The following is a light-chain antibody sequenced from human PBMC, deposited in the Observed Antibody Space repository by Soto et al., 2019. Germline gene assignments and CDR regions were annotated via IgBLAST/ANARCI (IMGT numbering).Light chain of an antibody. CDR1: SSDVGGYNY. CDR2: EVS. V-gene: IGLV2-14*01. Sequence: QSVLTQPASVSGSPGQSITISCTGTSSDVGGYNYVSWSQQHPGKAPQLMIYEVSNRPSGVSNRFSGSKSGNTASLTISGLQAEDEADYHCSSYTSSSTYVFGTGTKVTVL. J-gene: IGLJ1*01. CDR3: SSYTSSSTYV.